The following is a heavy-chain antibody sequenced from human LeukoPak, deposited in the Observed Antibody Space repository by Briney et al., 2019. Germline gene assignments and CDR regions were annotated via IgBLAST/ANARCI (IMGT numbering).Heavy chain of an antibody. J-gene: IGHJ4*02. CDR2: MRSGETP. CDR1: GFTLGDYA. V-gene: IGHV3-49*04. Sequence: GRSLRLSCTTSGFTLGDYALSWVRQAPGKGLEWVGFMRSGETPQYAASVSGRFIISRDDSNRVAHLQMSSLKTEDTALYYCARSRDGYNFAFDYWGRGTLVTVSS. D-gene: IGHD5-24*01. CDR3: ARSRDGYNFAFDY.